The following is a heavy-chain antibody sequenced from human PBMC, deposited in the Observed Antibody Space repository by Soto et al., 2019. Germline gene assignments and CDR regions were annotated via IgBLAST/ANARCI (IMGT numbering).Heavy chain of an antibody. Sequence: EVHLEESGGGLVQPGGSLRLSCAASGFTFSTYSMNWVRQAPGKGLEWVSSISSSSGYIYYADSVKGRFTISRDDAKNSLSLQMNSLRAEDTAVYYCARVRSYSYGQGYGMDVWGQGTTVTVSS. CDR1: GFTFSTYS. J-gene: IGHJ6*02. D-gene: IGHD5-18*01. CDR3: ARVRSYSYGQGYGMDV. V-gene: IGHV3-21*01. CDR2: ISSSSGYI.